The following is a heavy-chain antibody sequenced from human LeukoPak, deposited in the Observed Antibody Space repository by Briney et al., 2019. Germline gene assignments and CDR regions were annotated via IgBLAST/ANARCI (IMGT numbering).Heavy chain of an antibody. V-gene: IGHV1-46*04. J-gene: IGHJ3*02. CDR1: GYSFTSYY. CDR3: ARGLLLGYDTNDSGFDI. D-gene: IGHD2-8*01. Sequence: ASVKVSCKASGYSFTSYYVHCVRQAPGQGLEWVGVINPKDGGTISAQKLQDRVALTSDTSTSTVYMEMNNLKSDDTAVYYCARGLLLGYDTNDSGFDIWGQGTLVTVSS. CDR2: INPKDGGT.